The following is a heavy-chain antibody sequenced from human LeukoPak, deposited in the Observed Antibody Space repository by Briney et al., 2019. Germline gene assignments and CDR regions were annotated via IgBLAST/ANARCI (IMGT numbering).Heavy chain of an antibody. Sequence: SETLSLTCAVSGCSITNFYWSWIRQPPGKGLEWIGDIYYSGRTKYSPSLKSRVTISVDKSKNQFSLKLNSVTAADTAVYYCARDRLSGYDSTPWFDPWGQGTLVTVSS. CDR3: ARDRLSGYDSTPWFDP. CDR1: GCSITNFY. J-gene: IGHJ5*02. CDR2: IYYSGRT. D-gene: IGHD5-12*01. V-gene: IGHV4-59*01.